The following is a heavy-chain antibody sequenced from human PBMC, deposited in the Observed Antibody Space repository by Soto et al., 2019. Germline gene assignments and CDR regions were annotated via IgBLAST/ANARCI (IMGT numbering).Heavy chain of an antibody. CDR3: ARPALGTDCYNGNYVYGMDV. CDR1: GGTFSSYA. J-gene: IGHJ6*02. D-gene: IGHD1-7*01. Sequence: SVKVSCKASGGTFSSYAISWVRQAPGQGLEWMGGIIPIFGTANYAQKFQGRVTITADESTSTAYMELSSLRSEDTAAYYCARPALGTDCYNGNYVYGMDVWG. V-gene: IGHV1-69*13. CDR2: IIPIFGTA.